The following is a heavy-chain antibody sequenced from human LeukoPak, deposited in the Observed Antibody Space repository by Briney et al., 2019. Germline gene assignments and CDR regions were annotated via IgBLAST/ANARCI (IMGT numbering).Heavy chain of an antibody. CDR3: ARGLVVVTVIDAFDI. Sequence: SETLSLTCAVYGGSFSGYYWSWIRQPPGKGLEWIGEINHSGSTNYNPSLKSRVTISVDTSKNQFSLKLNSVTAADTAVYYCARGLVVVTVIDAFDIWGQGTMVTVSS. V-gene: IGHV4-34*01. J-gene: IGHJ3*02. CDR2: INHSGST. D-gene: IGHD2-21*02. CDR1: GGSFSGYY.